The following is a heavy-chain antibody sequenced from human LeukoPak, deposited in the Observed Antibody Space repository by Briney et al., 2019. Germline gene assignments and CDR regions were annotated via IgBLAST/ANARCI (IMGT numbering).Heavy chain of an antibody. CDR2: IYTSGST. D-gene: IGHD2/OR15-2a*01. CDR1: GGSISSGSYY. J-gene: IGHJ6*02. V-gene: IGHV4-61*02. Sequence: PSQTLSLTCTVSGGSISSGSYYWNWIRQPAGKGLEWIGRIYTSGSTNYNPSLKSRVTISVDTSKNQFSLKLSSVTAADTAVYYCARGTLGLFRYYYGMDVWGQGTTVTVSS. CDR3: ARGTLGLFRYYYGMDV.